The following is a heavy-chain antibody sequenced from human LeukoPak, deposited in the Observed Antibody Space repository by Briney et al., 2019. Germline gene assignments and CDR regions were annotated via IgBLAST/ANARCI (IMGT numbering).Heavy chain of an antibody. CDR3: ARSSLYYYYYGMDV. J-gene: IGHJ6*02. Sequence: SETLSLTCTVSGGSTSSYYWSWIRQPPGKGLEWIGYIYYSGSTNYNPSLKSRVTISVDTSKNQFSLKLSSVTAADTAVYYCARSSLYYYYYGMDVWGQGTTVTVSS. CDR1: GGSTSSYY. V-gene: IGHV4-59*08. CDR2: IYYSGST.